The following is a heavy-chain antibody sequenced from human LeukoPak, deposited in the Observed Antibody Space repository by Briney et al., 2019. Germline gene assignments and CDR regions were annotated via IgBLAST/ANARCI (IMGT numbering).Heavy chain of an antibody. CDR1: RFTFSSYA. V-gene: IGHV3-23*01. CDR2: ISGSGATT. CDR3: AKDPWTVTTGFSSWLDP. J-gene: IGHJ5*02. Sequence: GGSLRLSCAASRFTFSSYAMTWVRQTPGEGLQWVSTISGSGATTYYADSVKGRFTISRDNSKNTLNLQMNTLRVEDTAIYYCAKDPWTVTTGFSSWLDPWGQGTLVTVSS. D-gene: IGHD4-11*01.